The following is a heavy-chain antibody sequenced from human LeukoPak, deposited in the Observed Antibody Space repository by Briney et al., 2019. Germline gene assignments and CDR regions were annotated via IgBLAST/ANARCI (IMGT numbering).Heavy chain of an antibody. D-gene: IGHD5-12*01. CDR3: VRERMATSGSKALQFLDS. V-gene: IGHV3-13*04. Sequence: GGSLRLSCAASGFTFSRYDFHWVRQATGKGLEWVSAIGTVGDTYYTGSVKGRFTISGENAKNSLYLQMNSLRAGGTALYYCVRERMATSGSKALQFLDSWGQGTLVTVSS. J-gene: IGHJ4*02. CDR2: IGTVGDT. CDR1: GFTFSRYD.